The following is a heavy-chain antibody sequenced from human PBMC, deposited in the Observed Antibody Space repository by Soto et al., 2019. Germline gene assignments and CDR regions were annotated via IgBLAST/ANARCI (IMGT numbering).Heavy chain of an antibody. CDR1: GFTFRTYT. CDR2: IRGFSPYT. Sequence: GGSLRLSCISSGFTFRTYTMNWVRQAPGKGLEWVSGIRGFSPYTFYAESVRGRFAISRDNAKNSLYLQMNSLRAEDTAAYYCARDRGYDAHDYYYNAMDVWGQGTTVTVSS. D-gene: IGHD2-15*01. V-gene: IGHV3-21*01. CDR3: ARDRGYDAHDYYYNAMDV. J-gene: IGHJ6*02.